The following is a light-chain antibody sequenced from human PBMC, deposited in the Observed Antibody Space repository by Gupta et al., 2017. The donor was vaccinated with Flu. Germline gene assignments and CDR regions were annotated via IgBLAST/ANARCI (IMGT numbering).Light chain of an antibody. J-gene: IGKJ4*01. V-gene: IGKV1-8*01. CDR1: QGISSY. Sequence: AIRMTQSPSSLSASTGDRVTITCRASQGISSYLAWYQQKPEKAPKLLLYAASTLQSGVPSRFSGSGSGTDFTLTISRQQSEDFATYYCQQYYSYPLTFGGGTKVEIK. CDR2: AAS. CDR3: QQYYSYPLT.